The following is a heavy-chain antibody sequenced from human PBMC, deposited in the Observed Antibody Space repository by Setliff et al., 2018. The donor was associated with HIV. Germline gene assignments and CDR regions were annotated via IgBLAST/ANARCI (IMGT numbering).Heavy chain of an antibody. V-gene: IGHV4-59*11. Sequence: SETLSLTCAVYGGSLSGHFWSWIRQPPGKGLEWIGYISPTGNTNYNPSLKSRVTISTDTSKNQFSLNVRSVTAADTAVYFCAKSSPSIGYISDHWGQGTLVTVS. D-gene: IGHD5-12*01. J-gene: IGHJ4*02. CDR2: ISPTGNT. CDR3: AKSSPSIGYISDH. CDR1: GGSLSGHF.